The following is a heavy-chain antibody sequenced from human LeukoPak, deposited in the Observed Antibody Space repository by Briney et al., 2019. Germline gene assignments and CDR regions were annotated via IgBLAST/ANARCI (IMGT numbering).Heavy chain of an antibody. CDR1: GYTFTSYY. J-gene: IGHJ3*02. V-gene: IGHV1-46*01. CDR3: ARGVTYDSSGYYSDAFDI. D-gene: IGHD3-22*01. Sequence: ASVKVSCKASGYTFTSYYMHWVRQAPGQGLEWMGIFNPSGGSTSYAQKFQGRVTMTRDTSTSTVYMELSSLRSEDTAVYYCARGVTYDSSGYYSDAFDIWGQGTMVTVSS. CDR2: FNPSGGST.